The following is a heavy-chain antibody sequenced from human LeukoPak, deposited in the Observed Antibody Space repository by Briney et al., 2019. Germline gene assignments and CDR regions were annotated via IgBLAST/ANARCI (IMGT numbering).Heavy chain of an antibody. Sequence: GRSLRLSCAASGFTFSSYGMHWVRQAPGKGLEWAAAIWYDGSIQYYADSVKGRFTISRDNSKNTLYLQMDSLRAEDTAVYYCARAGYCSGGSCYGSDYWGQGTLVSVSS. J-gene: IGHJ4*02. CDR1: GFTFSSYG. V-gene: IGHV3-33*01. CDR3: ARAGYCSGGSCYGSDY. CDR2: IWYDGSIQ. D-gene: IGHD2-15*01.